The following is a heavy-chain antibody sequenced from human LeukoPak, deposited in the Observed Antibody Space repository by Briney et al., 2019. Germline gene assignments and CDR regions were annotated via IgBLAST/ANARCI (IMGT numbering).Heavy chain of an antibody. CDR3: ARVTDPRDNWFDP. CDR1: GGSISSYY. D-gene: IGHD2-21*02. CDR2: IHTSGST. J-gene: IGHJ5*02. Sequence: PSETLSLTCTVSGGSISSYYWTWIRQPAGKGPEWIGRIHTSGSTNYNPSLKSRVNMSVDKSKNQFSLKLNSVTAADTAVYYCARVTDPRDNWFDPWGKGNLVTVST. V-gene: IGHV4-4*07.